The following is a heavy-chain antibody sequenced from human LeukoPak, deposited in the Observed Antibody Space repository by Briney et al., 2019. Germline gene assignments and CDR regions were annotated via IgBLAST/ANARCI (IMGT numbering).Heavy chain of an antibody. J-gene: IGHJ4*02. CDR1: GGSISTSNYY. CDR3: ARDGNYYDSSGYYYFDY. CDR2: IYYSGST. D-gene: IGHD3-22*01. V-gene: IGHV4-39*07. Sequence: PSETLSLTCTVSGGSISTSNYYWGWIRQPPGKGLEWIVSIYYSGSTYYNPSLKSRVTISVDTSKNQFSLKLSSVTAADTAVYYCARDGNYYDSSGYYYFDYWGQGTLVTVSS.